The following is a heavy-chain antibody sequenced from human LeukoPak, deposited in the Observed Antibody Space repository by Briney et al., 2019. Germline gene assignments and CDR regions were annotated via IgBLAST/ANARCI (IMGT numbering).Heavy chain of an antibody. Sequence: SQTLSLTCTVSGGSISSGSYYWSWIRQPAGKGLEWIGRIYTSGSTNYNPSLKSRVTISVDTSKNQFSLKLGSVTAADTAVYYCARRVAAAGSFSLVYYYYMDVWGKGTTVTVSS. D-gene: IGHD6-13*01. CDR3: ARRVAAAGSFSLVYYYYMDV. CDR2: IYTSGST. CDR1: GGSISSGSYY. J-gene: IGHJ6*03. V-gene: IGHV4-61*02.